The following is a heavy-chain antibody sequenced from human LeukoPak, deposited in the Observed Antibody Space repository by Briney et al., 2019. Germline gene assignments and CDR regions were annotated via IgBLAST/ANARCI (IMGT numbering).Heavy chain of an antibody. CDR3: VKDVGGFGPLDY. V-gene: IGHV3-9*01. Sequence: GRSLRLSCAVSGFRFADFVMHWVRQAPGKVLEWVSGISQQSNSIEYADSVKGRFTISRDNAKSSLYLQLNSLRPEDTAMYCCVKDVGGFGPLDYWGQGTLVTVSS. CDR2: ISQQSNSI. CDR1: GFRFADFV. D-gene: IGHD6-25*01. J-gene: IGHJ4*02.